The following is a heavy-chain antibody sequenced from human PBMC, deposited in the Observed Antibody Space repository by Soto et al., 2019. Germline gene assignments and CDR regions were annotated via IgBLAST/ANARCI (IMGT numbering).Heavy chain of an antibody. CDR1: GYTFTGYY. Sequence: VASVKVSCKASGYTFTGYYMHWVRQAPGQGLEWMGWINPNSGGTNYAQKFQGWVTMTRDTSISTAYMELSRLRSDDTAVYYCARDLGAGLGYCSSTSCPPGWFDPWGQGALVTVSS. J-gene: IGHJ5*02. V-gene: IGHV1-2*04. D-gene: IGHD2-2*01. CDR3: ARDLGAGLGYCSSTSCPPGWFDP. CDR2: INPNSGGT.